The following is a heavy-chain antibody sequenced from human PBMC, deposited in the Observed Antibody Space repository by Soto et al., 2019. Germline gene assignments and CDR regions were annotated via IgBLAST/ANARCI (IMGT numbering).Heavy chain of an antibody. CDR2: INAGNGNT. J-gene: IGHJ4*02. CDR1: GYTFTSYA. D-gene: IGHD3-22*01. Sequence: ASVKVSCKASGYTFTSYAMHWVRQAPGQRLEWMGWINAGNGNTKYSQKFQGRVTITRDTSASTAYMELSSLRSEDTAVYYCAGDQDYYDSSGYSIPLDWIFDYWGQGTLVTVSS. V-gene: IGHV1-3*01. CDR3: AGDQDYYDSSGYSIPLDWIFDY.